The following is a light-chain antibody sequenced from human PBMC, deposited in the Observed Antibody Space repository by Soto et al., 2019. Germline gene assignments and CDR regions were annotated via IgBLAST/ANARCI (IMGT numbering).Light chain of an antibody. J-gene: IGKJ4*01. V-gene: IGKV3-15*01. Sequence: ILMTQSPATLSVSPGERATLSCRASQSVSSNLAWYQQKPGQAPRLLIYGASTRATGIPARFRGSGSGTEFTLTISSLQSEDFAVYYCQQYNNWPLNFGLGTKGDVK. CDR1: QSVSSN. CDR2: GAS. CDR3: QQYNNWPLN.